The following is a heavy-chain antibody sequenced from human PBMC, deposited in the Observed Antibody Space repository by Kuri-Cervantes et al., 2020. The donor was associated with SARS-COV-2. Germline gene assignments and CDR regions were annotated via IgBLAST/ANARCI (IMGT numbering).Heavy chain of an antibody. Sequence: SESLSLTCTVSGGSISSYCWSWIRQPAGKGLEWIGRIYTSGSTNYNPSLKSRVTIAVDTSKNHFSMKLSSVTAAETDVYYCAQSRSIAARRPWYFDLWGRGTLVTVSS. CDR1: GGSISSYC. CDR3: AQSRSIAARRPWYFDL. CDR2: IYTSGST. J-gene: IGHJ2*01. D-gene: IGHD6-6*01. V-gene: IGHV4-4*07.